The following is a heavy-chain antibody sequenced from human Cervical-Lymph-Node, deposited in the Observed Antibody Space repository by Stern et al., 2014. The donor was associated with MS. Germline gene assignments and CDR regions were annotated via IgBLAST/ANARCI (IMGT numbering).Heavy chain of an antibody. D-gene: IGHD3-10*01. Sequence: QLVQSGAEVKKPGASVKVSCKASGYTFTSYYVHWVRQAPGQGLEWMGGINPSGGNTNYAQRFQGRVTMTRDTSTSTVVMELSSLRSEDTAVYYCARRFMSYYFDYWGQGTLVTVSS. V-gene: IGHV1-46*01. J-gene: IGHJ4*02. CDR2: INPSGGNT. CDR3: ARRFMSYYFDY. CDR1: GYTFTSYY.